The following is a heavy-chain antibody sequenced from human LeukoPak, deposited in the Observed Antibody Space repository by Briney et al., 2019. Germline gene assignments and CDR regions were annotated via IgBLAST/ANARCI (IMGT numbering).Heavy chain of an antibody. D-gene: IGHD2-2*01. Sequence: GESLKISCKGSGYRFMDYWIGWVRQMPGKGPEWMEFIFPHDSNIKYSPSFQGQVTISVDKSISTAYVQWSSLKASDTAIYYCARYGIYGCSATGCYTSFYYYGMDVWGQGTTVTVSS. V-gene: IGHV5-51*01. CDR1: GYRFMDYW. CDR3: ARYGIYGCSATGCYTSFYYYGMDV. J-gene: IGHJ6*02. CDR2: IFPHDSNI.